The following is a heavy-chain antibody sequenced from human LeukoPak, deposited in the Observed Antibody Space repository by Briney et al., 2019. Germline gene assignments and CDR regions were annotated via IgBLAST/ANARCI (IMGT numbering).Heavy chain of an antibody. CDR3: AGHLRWWDY. Sequence: SETLSLTCAVYGGSFSGYYWSWIRQPPGKGLEWIGEINHSGSTNYNPSLKSRVTISVDTSKNQFSLKLSSVTATDTAVYYCAGHLRWWDYWGQGTLVTVSS. D-gene: IGHD5/OR15-5a*01. V-gene: IGHV4-34*01. J-gene: IGHJ4*02. CDR1: GGSFSGYY. CDR2: INHSGST.